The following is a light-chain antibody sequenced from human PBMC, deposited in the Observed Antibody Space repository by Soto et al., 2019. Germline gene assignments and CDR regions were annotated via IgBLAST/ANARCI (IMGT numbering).Light chain of an antibody. Sequence: DIVMTQSPDSLAVSLGERATINCKSSQSVLYSSNNKNYLAWYQQIPGQPPKLLIYWASTRESGVPDRFSGSGSGTDFTLTISSLQAEDGAVYYCQQYFTTPRTFGQGTKLEIK. J-gene: IGKJ2*01. CDR1: QSVLYSSNNKNY. V-gene: IGKV4-1*01. CDR2: WAS. CDR3: QQYFTTPRT.